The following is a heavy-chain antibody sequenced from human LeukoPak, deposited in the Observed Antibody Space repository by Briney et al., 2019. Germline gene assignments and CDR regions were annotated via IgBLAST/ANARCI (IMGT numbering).Heavy chain of an antibody. CDR1: GFTFSSYS. Sequence: PGGSLRLSCAASGFTFSSYSMNWVRQAPEKGLEWVSSISSSSSYIYYADSVKGRFTISRDNAKNSLYLQMNSLRAEDTAVYYCARDIAGYYYGMDVWGQGTTVTVSS. V-gene: IGHV3-21*01. CDR2: ISSSSSYI. J-gene: IGHJ6*02. D-gene: IGHD6-13*01. CDR3: ARDIAGYYYGMDV.